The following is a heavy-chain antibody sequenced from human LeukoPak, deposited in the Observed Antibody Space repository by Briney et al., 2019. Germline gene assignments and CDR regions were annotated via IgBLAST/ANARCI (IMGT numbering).Heavy chain of an antibody. CDR3: ARGGHDFWSGYYGMDV. CDR2: ISGHTGNT. D-gene: IGHD3-3*01. J-gene: IGHJ6*02. CDR1: GYTFTSYG. V-gene: IGHV1-18*01. Sequence: ASVKVSCKASGYTFTSYGISWVRQAPGQGLEWMGWISGHTGNTQYARNFQGRVSMTTDTSTRTAYMELRSLTSDDTAVYYCARGGHDFWSGYYGMDVWGQGTTVTVSS.